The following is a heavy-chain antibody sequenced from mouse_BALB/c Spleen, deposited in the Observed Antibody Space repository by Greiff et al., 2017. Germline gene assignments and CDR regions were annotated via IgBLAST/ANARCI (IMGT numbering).Heavy chain of an antibody. CDR2: ISTYYGDA. J-gene: IGHJ4*01. CDR3: ARWRGNYENYAMDY. V-gene: IGHV1S137*01. Sequence: QVQLQQSGAELVRPGVSVKISCKGSGYTFTDYAMHWVKQSHAKSLEWIGVISTYYGDASYNQKFKGKATMTVDKSSSTAYMELARLTSEDSAIYYCARWRGNYENYAMDYWGQGTSVTVSS. CDR1: GYTFTDYA. D-gene: IGHD2-1*01.